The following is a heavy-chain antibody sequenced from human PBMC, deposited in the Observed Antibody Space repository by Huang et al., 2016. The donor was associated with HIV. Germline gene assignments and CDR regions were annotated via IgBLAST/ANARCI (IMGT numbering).Heavy chain of an antibody. D-gene: IGHD4-17*01. V-gene: IGHV1-8*02. CDR3: ARSAYGDLDY. J-gene: IGHJ4*02. CDR2: VNPNTGNT. Sequence: QVHLVQSGAEVKKPGASVKVSCKASGYTFTNYDINWVRQAPGRGLEWMGWVNPNTGNTGFAQSFQGRVTMTRKTSITTAYMELTSLTSEDTAVYYCARSAYGDLDYWGLGTLVNVSS. CDR1: GYTFTNYD.